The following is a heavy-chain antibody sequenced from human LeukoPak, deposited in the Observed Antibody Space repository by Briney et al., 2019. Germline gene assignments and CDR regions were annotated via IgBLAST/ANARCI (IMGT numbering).Heavy chain of an antibody. D-gene: IGHD3-10*01. J-gene: IGHJ4*02. CDR2: ISYDGSNK. Sequence: GRSLRLSCAASGFTFSSYAMHWVRQAPVKRLEWVAFISYDGSNKYYADSVKCRFTISRDNSKNTLYLQMNSLRAEDTAVYYCARCGYYGSGSYEGYFHYWGQGTLSQSTQ. V-gene: IGHV3-30-3*01. CDR3: ARCGYYGSGSYEGYFHY. CDR1: GFTFSSYA.